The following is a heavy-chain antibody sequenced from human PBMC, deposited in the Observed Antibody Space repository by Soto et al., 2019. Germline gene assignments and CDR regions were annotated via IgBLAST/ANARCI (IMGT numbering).Heavy chain of an antibody. CDR3: AREGGDRYYYDSSGYYKEYYFDY. J-gene: IGHJ4*02. Sequence: ASVKVSCKASGYTFTDYYIHWVRQAPGQGLEWMGWINPNSGATNYAQKFQGWVTMTRDTSITTAYMELSRLISDDTAVYYCAREGGDRYYYDSSGYYKEYYFDYWGQGTLVTVSS. CDR2: INPNSGAT. D-gene: IGHD3-22*01. V-gene: IGHV1-2*04. CDR1: GYTFTDYY.